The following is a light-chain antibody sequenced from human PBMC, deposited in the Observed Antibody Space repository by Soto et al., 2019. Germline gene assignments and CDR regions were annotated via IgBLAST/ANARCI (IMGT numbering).Light chain of an antibody. V-gene: IGKV1-12*01. J-gene: IGKJ3*01. CDR2: SAS. CDR3: QQDNSFPLT. Sequence: DIQMTQSPSSVSASVGDRVTISCRASQGISSWLAWYQQKPGKAPSLLIYSASTLHSGVPSRFSGSGSGTDFSLTFSSLQPERFATYYWQQDNSFPLTFGPGTKVDIK. CDR1: QGISSW.